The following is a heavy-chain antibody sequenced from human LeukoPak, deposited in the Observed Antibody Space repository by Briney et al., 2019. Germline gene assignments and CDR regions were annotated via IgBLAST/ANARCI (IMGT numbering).Heavy chain of an antibody. Sequence: PSETLSLTCAVSGGSISSSYWWSWVRQPPGKGLEGIGEVYHSGSTNYSPSLKSRVTLSVDKSKNQFSLRLSSVTAADTAVYYCAGAYCGGDCYSGRTFDIWGQGTMVTVSS. CDR2: VYHSGST. CDR1: GGSISSSYW. CDR3: AGAYCGGDCYSGRTFDI. D-gene: IGHD2-21*02. V-gene: IGHV4-4*02. J-gene: IGHJ3*02.